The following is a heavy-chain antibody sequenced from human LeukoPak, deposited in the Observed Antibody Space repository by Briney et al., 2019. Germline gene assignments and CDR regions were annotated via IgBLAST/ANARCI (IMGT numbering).Heavy chain of an antibody. CDR1: GFTVSSNY. Sequence: PGGSLRLSCAASGFTVSSNYMSWVRQAPGKGLEWVSAISGSGGSTYYADSVKGRFTISRDNSKNTLYLQMNSLRAEDTAVYYCAKSGGSYYEYYYYYMDVWGKGTTVTVSS. V-gene: IGHV3-23*01. D-gene: IGHD1-26*01. CDR2: ISGSGGST. CDR3: AKSGGSYYEYYYYYMDV. J-gene: IGHJ6*03.